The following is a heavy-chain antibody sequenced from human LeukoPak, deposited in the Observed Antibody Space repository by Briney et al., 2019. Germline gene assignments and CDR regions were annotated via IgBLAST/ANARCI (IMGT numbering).Heavy chain of an antibody. Sequence: SETLSLACAVYGGSFSGYYWGWIRQPPGKGLEWIGEINHSGSTNYNPSLKSRVTISVDTSKNQFSLKLSSVTAADTAAYYYARSGIAARPIDYWGQGTLVTVSS. CDR3: ARSGIAARPIDY. V-gene: IGHV4-34*01. CDR1: GGSFSGYY. D-gene: IGHD6-6*01. J-gene: IGHJ4*02. CDR2: INHSGST.